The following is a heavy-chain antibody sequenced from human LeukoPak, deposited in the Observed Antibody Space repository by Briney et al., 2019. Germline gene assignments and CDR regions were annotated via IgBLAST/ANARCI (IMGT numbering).Heavy chain of an antibody. J-gene: IGHJ4*02. CDR1: GGSISSYY. Sequence: PSETLSLTCTVSGGSISSYYWSWIRQPAGKGLEWIGRIYTSGSTNYNPSLKSRVTISVDKSKNQSSLKLSSVTAADTAVYYCARDTASSIAFDYWGQGTLVTVSS. V-gene: IGHV4-4*07. D-gene: IGHD6-6*01. CDR3: ARDTASSIAFDY. CDR2: IYTSGST.